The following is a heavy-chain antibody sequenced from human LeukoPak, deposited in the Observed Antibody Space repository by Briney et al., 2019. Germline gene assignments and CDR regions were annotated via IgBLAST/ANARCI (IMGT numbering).Heavy chain of an antibody. V-gene: IGHV4-59*01. J-gene: IGHJ4*02. CDR2: IYYSGST. CDR3: ARGEELQYFDY. D-gene: IGHD1-7*01. CDR1: GGSISSYY. Sequence: SETLSLTCTVSGGSISSYYWSWIRQPPGKGLEWIGYIYYSGSTNYNPSLKSRVTISVDTSKNQFSLKLSSVTAADTAVYYCARGEELQYFDYWGQGTLVTVSS.